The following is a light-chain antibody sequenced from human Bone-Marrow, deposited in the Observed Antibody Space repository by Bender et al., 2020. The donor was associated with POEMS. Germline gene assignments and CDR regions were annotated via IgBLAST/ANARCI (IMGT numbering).Light chain of an antibody. CDR2: DNN. V-gene: IGLV1-51*01. Sequence: QSVLTQPPPVSASPGQKVTISCSGSSPNIGNHYVSWYQQLPGTAPKLLIYDNNKRPSGIPDGFSGSKFGTSATLGQTGLQTGDEADYCCAAWDNSLSVRAFRGGTKLTVL. CDR3: AAWDNSLSVRA. CDR1: SPNIGNHY. J-gene: IGLJ3*02.